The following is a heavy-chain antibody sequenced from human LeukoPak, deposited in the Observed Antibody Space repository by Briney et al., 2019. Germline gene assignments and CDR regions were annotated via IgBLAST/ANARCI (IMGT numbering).Heavy chain of an antibody. V-gene: IGHV1-3*01. J-gene: IGHJ6*02. CDR3: ARFYDSSGYYSYGMDV. CDR1: GYTFTSYA. CDR2: INAGNGNT. D-gene: IGHD3-22*01. Sequence: ASVKVSCKASGYTFTSYAMHWVRQAPGQRLEWMGWINAGNGNTKYSQKFQGRVTITRDTSASTAYMELSSLRSEDTAVYYCARFYDSSGYYSYGMDVWGQGTTVTVSS.